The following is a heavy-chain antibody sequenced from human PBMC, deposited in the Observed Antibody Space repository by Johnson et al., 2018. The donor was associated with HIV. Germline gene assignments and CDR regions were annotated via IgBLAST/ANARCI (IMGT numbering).Heavy chain of an antibody. J-gene: IGHJ3*02. CDR2: IYSGGST. Sequence: EVQLVESGGGLVQPGGSLRLSCAASGFTVSRNYINWVRQAPGKGLEWVSVIYSGGSTYYADSVKGRFTISRDNSKNTLYLQMNSLRAEDTAVYYCARDQGGSYYAAFDIWGQGTMVTVSS. V-gene: IGHV3-66*01. CDR1: GFTVSRNY. CDR3: ARDQGGSYYAAFDI. D-gene: IGHD1-26*01.